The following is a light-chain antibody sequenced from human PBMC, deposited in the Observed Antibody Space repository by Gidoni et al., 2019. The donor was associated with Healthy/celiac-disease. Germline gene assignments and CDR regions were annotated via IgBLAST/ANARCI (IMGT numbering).Light chain of an antibody. CDR3: QQYDNLA. Sequence: DIQMTQSPSSLSASVGDRVTITCQASHDISNYLNWYQQKPGKAPKLLIYDASNLETGVPSRFSGSGSGTDFTFTISSLQPEDIATYYCQQYDNLAFGPGTKVDIK. V-gene: IGKV1-33*01. J-gene: IGKJ3*01. CDR1: HDISNY. CDR2: DAS.